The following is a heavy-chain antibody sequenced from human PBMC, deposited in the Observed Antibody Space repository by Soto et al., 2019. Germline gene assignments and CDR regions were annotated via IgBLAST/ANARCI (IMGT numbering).Heavy chain of an antibody. CDR1: GGSISSGDYY. V-gene: IGHV4-30-4*01. J-gene: IGHJ4*02. D-gene: IGHD3-22*01. CDR2: IYYSGST. CDR3: ARVQMYYYDSSGYYPSPSFDY. Sequence: PSETLSLTCTVSGGSISSGDYYWSWIRQPPGKGLEWIGYIYYSGSTYYNPSLKSRVTISVDTSKNQFSLKLSSVTAADTAVYYCARVQMYYYDSSGYYPSPSFDYWGQGTLVTVSS.